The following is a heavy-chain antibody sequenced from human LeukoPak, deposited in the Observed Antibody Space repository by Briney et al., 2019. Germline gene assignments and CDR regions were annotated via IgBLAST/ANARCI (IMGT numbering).Heavy chain of an antibody. J-gene: IGHJ4*02. Sequence: AASVKVSCKASGGTFSSYAISWVRQAPGQGLEWMAWINPNSGGTNYAQKFQGRVTMTRDTSISTAYMELRSLRSDDTAVYYCARGGSYSGSHRDFDYWGQGTLVTVSS. CDR1: GGTFSSYA. CDR3: ARGGSYSGSHRDFDY. CDR2: INPNSGGT. V-gene: IGHV1-2*02. D-gene: IGHD1-26*01.